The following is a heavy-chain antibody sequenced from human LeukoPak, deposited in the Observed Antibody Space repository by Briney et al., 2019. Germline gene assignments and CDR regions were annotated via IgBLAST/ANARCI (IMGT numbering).Heavy chain of an antibody. CDR3: ARGGQRWLQNPFDY. V-gene: IGHV1-46*01. D-gene: IGHD5-24*01. CDR2: INPRGDFT. J-gene: IGHJ4*01. CDR1: GYTFSSYY. Sequence: ASVEVSCKASGYTFSSYYMHWVRQAPGQGLEWMVIINPRGDFTSYAQKFQGRVTMTRDTFTSTLYMDLNSLKSEDTAVYYCARGGQRWLQNPFDYWGHGTLVTVSS.